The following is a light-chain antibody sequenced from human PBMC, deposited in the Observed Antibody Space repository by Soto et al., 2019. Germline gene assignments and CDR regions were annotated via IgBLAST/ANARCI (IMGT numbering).Light chain of an antibody. CDR1: QSISSW. Sequence: DIQMTHSPSTLSASVGDRVTITCRASQSISSWLAWYQQKPGKAPKLLIYDASSLESGVPSRFSGSGSGTEFTLTISSLQPDDFATYYCQQYNSYSPWTFGQGTKV. CDR2: DAS. V-gene: IGKV1-5*01. CDR3: QQYNSYSPWT. J-gene: IGKJ1*01.